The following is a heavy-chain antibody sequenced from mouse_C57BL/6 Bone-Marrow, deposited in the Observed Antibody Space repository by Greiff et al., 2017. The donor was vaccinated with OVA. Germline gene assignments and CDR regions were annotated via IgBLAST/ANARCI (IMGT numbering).Heavy chain of an antibody. J-gene: IGHJ4*01. D-gene: IGHD1-1*01. CDR1: GYTFTSYW. V-gene: IGHV1-55*01. Sequence: QVQLQQPGAELVKPGASVKMSCKASGYTFTSYWITWVKQRPGQGLAWIGDIYPGSGSTNYNEKFKSKATLTVDTSSSTAYMQLSSLTSEDSAVYYCARARGSSYYAMDYWGQGTSVTVSS. CDR2: IYPGSGST. CDR3: ARARGSSYYAMDY.